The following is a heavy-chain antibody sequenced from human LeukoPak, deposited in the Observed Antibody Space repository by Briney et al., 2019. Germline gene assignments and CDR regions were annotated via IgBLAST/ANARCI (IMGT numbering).Heavy chain of an antibody. CDR1: GGSLSIYY. Sequence: SETLSLTCTVSGGSLSIYYWSWLRQPPGRGLEWIGYIYYSGSTNYNPSLKSRVTISVDTSKNQFSLKLSSVTAADTAVYYCARVYTVRGVGNWFDPWGQGTLVTVSS. CDR3: ARVYTVRGVGNWFDP. J-gene: IGHJ5*02. D-gene: IGHD3-10*01. CDR2: IYYSGST. V-gene: IGHV4-59*01.